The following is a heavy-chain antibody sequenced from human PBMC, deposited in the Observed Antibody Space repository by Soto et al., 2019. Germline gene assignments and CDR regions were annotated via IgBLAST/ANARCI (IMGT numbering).Heavy chain of an antibody. V-gene: IGHV3-30-3*01. J-gene: IGHJ6*02. CDR3: AREVPHCGGGLDV. CDR1: GFTFTRHV. D-gene: IGHD2-21*01. Sequence: QEQLMESGGGVVQPGRSLRVSCVASGFTFTRHVIHWVLLAPGKGLEGVAAISQDGGTQYYTDSVKGRLTISRDNFKNTVSLPMNSLRAEDTAVYYCAREVPHCGGGLDVWGQGTTVTVSS. CDR2: ISQDGGTQ.